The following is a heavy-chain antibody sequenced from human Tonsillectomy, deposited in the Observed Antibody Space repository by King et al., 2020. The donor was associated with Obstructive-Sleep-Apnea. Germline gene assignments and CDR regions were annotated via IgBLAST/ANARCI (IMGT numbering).Heavy chain of an antibody. J-gene: IGHJ4*02. Sequence: VQLVESGGGVVQPGRSLRLSCAASGFTFNNYGMHWVRQAPGKGLEWVAFIRYDGSDKYYADSVKGRFTISRDNSKNTLYLQMNSLRTEDTAFYYCAKAKGSGTYYNYFDYWGQGTLVTVSS. CDR2: IRYDGSDK. CDR1: GFTFNNYG. CDR3: AKAKGSGTYYNYFDY. V-gene: IGHV3-30*02. D-gene: IGHD3-10*01.